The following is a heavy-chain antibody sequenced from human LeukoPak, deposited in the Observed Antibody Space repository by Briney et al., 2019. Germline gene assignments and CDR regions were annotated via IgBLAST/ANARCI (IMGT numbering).Heavy chain of an antibody. CDR1: GFTFSSYL. J-gene: IGHJ1*01. CDR2: IKSDGST. CDR3: ARAPSEIGVYYPEYFRH. Sequence: GGSLRLSCAASGFTFSSYLMHWVRQAPGKGLVWVSRIKSDGSTNYADSVKGRFTISRDNAKNTVSLQMNSLRAEDTGVYYCARAPSEIGVYYPEYFRHWGQGTLVTVSS. V-gene: IGHV3-74*01. D-gene: IGHD3-22*01.